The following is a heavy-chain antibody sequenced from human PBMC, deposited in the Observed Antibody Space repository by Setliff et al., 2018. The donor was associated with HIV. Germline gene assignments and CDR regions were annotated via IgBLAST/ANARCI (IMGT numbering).Heavy chain of an antibody. Sequence: KPSETLSLTCTVSGGSISSGSYYWSWIRQPAGKGLEWIGHIYTSGSTNYNPSLKSRLTISLDTSKNKFSLKLSSVTAADTAVYYCARGSGYPWYFDLWGRGTLVTVSS. V-gene: IGHV4-61*09. CDR2: IYTSGST. CDR1: GGSISSGSYY. J-gene: IGHJ2*01. D-gene: IGHD3-22*01. CDR3: ARGSGYPWYFDL.